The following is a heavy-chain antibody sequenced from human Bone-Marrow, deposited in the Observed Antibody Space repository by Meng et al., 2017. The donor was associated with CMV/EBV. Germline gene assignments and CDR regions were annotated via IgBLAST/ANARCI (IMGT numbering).Heavy chain of an antibody. V-gene: IGHV3-33*01. CDR1: GFTFSSYG. CDR2: IWYDGSNK. J-gene: IGHJ4*02. Sequence: GESLKISCAASGFTFSSYGMHWVRQAPGKGLEWVAVIWYDGSNKYYADSVKGRFTISRDNSKNTLYLQMNSLRAEDTAVYFCARDIRSFYYFDYWGQGTLVTVSS. CDR3: ARDIRSFYYFDY.